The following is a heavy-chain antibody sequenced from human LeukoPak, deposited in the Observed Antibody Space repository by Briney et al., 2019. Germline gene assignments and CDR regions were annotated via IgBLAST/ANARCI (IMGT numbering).Heavy chain of an antibody. CDR2: IKRDGSEK. V-gene: IGHV3-7*01. CDR3: ARGPTGFCSITSCYFDY. CDR1: GFTFSSCW. D-gene: IGHD2-2*01. J-gene: IGHJ4*02. Sequence: GGSLRLSCAASGFTFSSCWMSWVRQAPGKGLEWVANIKRDGSEKYYVDSVKGRFTISRDNAKNSLHLQMGSLRAEDTAIYYCARGPTGFCSITSCYFDYWGQGTLVTVTS.